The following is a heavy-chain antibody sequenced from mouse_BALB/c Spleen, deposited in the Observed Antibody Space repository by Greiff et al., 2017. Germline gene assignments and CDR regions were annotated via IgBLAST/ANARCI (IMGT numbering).Heavy chain of an antibody. CDR2: INPSTGYT. V-gene: IGHV1-7*01. J-gene: IGHJ4*01. Sequence: VQLQQSGAELAKPGASVKMSCKASGYTFTSYWMHWVKQRPGQGLEWIGYINPSTGYTEYNQKFKDKATLTADKSSSTAYMQLSSLTSEDSAVYYCARRGDYDVLNPYYYAMDYWGQGTSVTVSS. CDR3: ARRGDYDVLNPYYYAMDY. CDR1: GYTFTSYW. D-gene: IGHD2-4*01.